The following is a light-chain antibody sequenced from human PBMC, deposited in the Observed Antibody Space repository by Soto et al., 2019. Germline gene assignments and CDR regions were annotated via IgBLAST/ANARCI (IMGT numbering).Light chain of an antibody. V-gene: IGKV3-15*01. CDR1: QTVPSR. CDR2: GAS. CDR3: KQYKSWPPIT. Sequence: IVMTQYPATLSVSPGEAFTLSSMSSQTVPSRIAWYQQKPGQAPSLLIYGASTRATGVPDRFSGTGSGTEFTLTISSLKSEDYAVYYCKQYKSWPPITFGQGIRLEI. J-gene: IGKJ5*01.